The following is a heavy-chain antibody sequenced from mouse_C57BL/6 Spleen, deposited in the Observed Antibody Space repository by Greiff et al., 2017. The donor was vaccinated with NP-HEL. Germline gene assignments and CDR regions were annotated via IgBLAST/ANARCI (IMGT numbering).Heavy chain of an antibody. CDR3: ARSRYAMDY. CDR1: GYTFTDYY. V-gene: IGHV1-19*01. J-gene: IGHJ4*01. CDR2: INPYNGGT. Sequence: EVQLQESGPVLVKPGASVKMSCKASGYTFTDYYMNWVKQSHGKSLEWIGVINPYNGGTSYNQKFKGKATLTVDKSSSTAYMELNSLTSEDSAVYYCARSRYAMDYWGQGTSVTVSS.